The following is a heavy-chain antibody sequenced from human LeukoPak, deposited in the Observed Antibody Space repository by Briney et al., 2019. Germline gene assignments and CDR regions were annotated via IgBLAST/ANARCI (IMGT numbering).Heavy chain of an antibody. CDR1: GYTFIVYY. CDR2: MNPNSGVT. J-gene: IGHJ4*02. Sequence: ASVKVSCTAFGYTFIVYYMHWVRQAPGQGLEWMGWMNPNSGVTNYAQKFQGRVTMTRDTSICTAYMELSGLRYDDTAVYYCARDFMVRGVTTPDYWGQGTLVTVSS. D-gene: IGHD3-10*01. CDR3: ARDFMVRGVTTPDY. V-gene: IGHV1-2*02.